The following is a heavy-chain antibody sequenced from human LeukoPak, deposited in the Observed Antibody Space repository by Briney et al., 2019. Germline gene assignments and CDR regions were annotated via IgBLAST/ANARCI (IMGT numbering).Heavy chain of an antibody. D-gene: IGHD3-9*01. V-gene: IGHV1-2*02. CDR3: ARGGFGGRYFDWLLSADY. CDR2: INPNSGGT. CDR1: GGTFSSYA. Sequence: GASVKVSCKASGGTFSSYAISWVRQAPGQGLEWMGWINPNSGGTNYAQKFQGRVTMTRDTSISTAYMELSRLRSDDTAVYYCARGGFGGRYFDWLLSADYWGQGTLVTVSS. J-gene: IGHJ4*02.